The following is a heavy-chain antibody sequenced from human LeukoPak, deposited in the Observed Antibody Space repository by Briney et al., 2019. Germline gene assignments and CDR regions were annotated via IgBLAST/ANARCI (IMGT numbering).Heavy chain of an antibody. CDR3: ARGPIPVLMVYAIN. CDR2: ISSSSSYI. J-gene: IGHJ4*02. V-gene: IGHV3-21*01. CDR1: GFTFSSYS. Sequence: GGSLRLSCAASGFTFSSYSTNWVRQAPGKGLEWVSSISSSSSYIYYADSVKGRFTISRDNAKNSLYLQMNSLRAEDTAVYYCARGPIPVLMVYAINWGQGTLVTVSS. D-gene: IGHD2-8*01.